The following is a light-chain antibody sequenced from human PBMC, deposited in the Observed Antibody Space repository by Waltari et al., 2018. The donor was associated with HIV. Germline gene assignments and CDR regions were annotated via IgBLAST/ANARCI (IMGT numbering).Light chain of an antibody. CDR2: GTS. Sequence: EIVLTQSPGTLSLSPGERAALSCRASQIVTSGYLAWYQQKPGQAPSLLIHGTSGRATGIPDRFSGSGSGTHFTLTISRLEPEDVAVYYCQQYGSLPYTFGQGTKLEIK. CDR1: QIVTSGY. V-gene: IGKV3-20*01. CDR3: QQYGSLPYT. J-gene: IGKJ2*01.